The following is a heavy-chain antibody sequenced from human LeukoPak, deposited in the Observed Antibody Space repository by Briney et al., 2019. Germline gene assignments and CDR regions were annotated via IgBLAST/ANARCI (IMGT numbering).Heavy chain of an antibody. CDR2: IKQDGSEN. CDR3: ARESSIAARRRFDY. Sequence: GGSLRLSCAASGFTFSSYWMSWVRQAPGKGLEWVPRIKQDGSENYYVDSVKGRFTISRDNAKNSLYLQMNSLRAEDTAVYYCARESSIAARRRFDYWGQGTLVTVSS. V-gene: IGHV3-7*01. J-gene: IGHJ4*02. D-gene: IGHD6-6*01. CDR1: GFTFSSYW.